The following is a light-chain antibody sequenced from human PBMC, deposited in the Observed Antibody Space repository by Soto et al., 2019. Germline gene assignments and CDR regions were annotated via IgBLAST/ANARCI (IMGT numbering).Light chain of an antibody. Sequence: EIVLTQSPGTLSFSPGERATLTCRASQSVSSSYLAWFQQKPGQAPRLLIYGASSRATGIPDRFSCSGSGTDFTITSSRVEREDLAVYCGQYCGNALFTFGLGTKVDIK. CDR3: QYCGNALFT. V-gene: IGKV3-20*01. CDR1: QSVSSSY. J-gene: IGKJ3*01. CDR2: GAS.